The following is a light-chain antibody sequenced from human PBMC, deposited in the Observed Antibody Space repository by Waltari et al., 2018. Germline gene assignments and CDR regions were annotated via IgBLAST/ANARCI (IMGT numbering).Light chain of an antibody. Sequence: EVVMTQSPATLSVSPGVRATLSCRASHGISDNLAWYQQKPGQPPRLLIYGAFTRATGIPARFTGSGSGTEFTLTINSLQSEDSAVYYCQQYNRWPPITFGQGTRLEIK. J-gene: IGKJ5*01. CDR1: HGISDN. CDR2: GAF. V-gene: IGKV3-15*01. CDR3: QQYNRWPPIT.